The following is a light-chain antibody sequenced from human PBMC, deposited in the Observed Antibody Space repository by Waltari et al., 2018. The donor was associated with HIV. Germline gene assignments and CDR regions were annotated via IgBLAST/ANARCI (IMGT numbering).Light chain of an antibody. CDR1: SSNIGSNY. CDR3: AAWDASLRGV. CDR2: RNN. V-gene: IGLV1-47*01. J-gene: IGLJ1*01. Sequence: QSVLTQPPSASGTPGQRVTISCSGSSSNIGSNYVYWYQQLPGTAPKLLIYRNNKRPSGVPDRFSGSKSGTSASLAISGLRSEDEADYYCAAWDASLRGVFGTGTKVTVL.